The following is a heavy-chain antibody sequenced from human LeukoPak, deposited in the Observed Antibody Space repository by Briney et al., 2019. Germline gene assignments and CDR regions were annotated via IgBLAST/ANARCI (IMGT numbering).Heavy chain of an antibody. Sequence: GASVKVSCKASGYTFTSYDINWVRQATGQGLEWMGWMNPNSGNTGYAQKFQGRVTMTRNTSISTAYMELSSLRSEDTAVYYCARGPMVRGVKRGYWFDPWGQGTLVTVSS. CDR2: MNPNSGNT. J-gene: IGHJ5*02. D-gene: IGHD3-10*01. V-gene: IGHV1-8*01. CDR1: GYTFTSYD. CDR3: ARGPMVRGVKRGYWFDP.